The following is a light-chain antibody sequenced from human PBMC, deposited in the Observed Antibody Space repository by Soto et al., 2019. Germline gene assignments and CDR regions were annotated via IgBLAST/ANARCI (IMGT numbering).Light chain of an antibody. Sequence: EVVLTQSPVTLSLSPGERATLSCRASQRVGINLAWYQQRPGQAPRLVIYGASTRATGIPARFSGGGSGTEFTLTASSLQPEDFAVYYCQQYNNWPFTFGPGTKVDIK. CDR3: QQYNNWPFT. J-gene: IGKJ3*01. V-gene: IGKV3-15*01. CDR2: GAS. CDR1: QRVGIN.